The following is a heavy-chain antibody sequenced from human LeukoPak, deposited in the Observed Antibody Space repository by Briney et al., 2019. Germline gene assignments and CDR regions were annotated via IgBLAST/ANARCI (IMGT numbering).Heavy chain of an antibody. CDR2: ISFSGTT. CDR3: ARTGRGWGHYYMDV. Sequence: SETLSLTCTASGGSISSYYWSWIRQPPGKGLEWIGYISFSGTTNYNPSLKSRVTISVDTSKNQFSLKLSSVTAADTAVYYCARTGRGWGHYYMDVWGKGTTVTVSS. V-gene: IGHV4-59*01. CDR1: GGSISSYY. D-gene: IGHD1-14*01. J-gene: IGHJ6*03.